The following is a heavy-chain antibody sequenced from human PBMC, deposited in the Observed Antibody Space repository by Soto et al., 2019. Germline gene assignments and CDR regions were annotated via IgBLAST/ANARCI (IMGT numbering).Heavy chain of an antibody. D-gene: IGHD1-26*01. CDR3: ARGGGSYFYYYYYGMDV. J-gene: IGHJ6*02. CDR2: IYYSGST. CDR1: GGSISSSSYY. V-gene: IGHV4-39*01. Sequence: NPSETLSLTCTVAGGSISSSSYYWGWIRQPPGKGLEWIGSIYYSGSTYYNPSLKSRVTICVDTSKNQFSLKLSSVTAADTAVYYCARGGGSYFYYYYYGMDVWGQGPTVTVSS.